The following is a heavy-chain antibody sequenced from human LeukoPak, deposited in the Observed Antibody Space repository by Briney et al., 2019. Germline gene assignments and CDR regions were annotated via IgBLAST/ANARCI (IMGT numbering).Heavy chain of an antibody. CDR2: IYTSGST. CDR1: GGSISSGSYY. J-gene: IGHJ4*02. CDR3: ARDLFGFGELSYFDY. Sequence: SETLSLTCTVSGGSISSGSYYWSWIRQPAGKGLEWIGRIYTSGSTNYNPSLKSRVTISVDTSKNQFALKLSSVTAADTAVYYCARDLFGFGELSYFDYWGQGTLVTVSS. V-gene: IGHV4-61*02. D-gene: IGHD3-10*01.